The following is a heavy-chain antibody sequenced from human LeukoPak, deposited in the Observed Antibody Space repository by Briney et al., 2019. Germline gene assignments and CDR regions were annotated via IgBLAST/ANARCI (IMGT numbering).Heavy chain of an antibody. J-gene: IGHJ4*02. CDR1: GFTFRSDS. CDR2: ISSSSSYI. CDR3: ARTLAYCGGDCANY. D-gene: IGHD2-21*02. Sequence: PGGSLRLSCAASGFTFRSDSMNWVRQAPGKGLEWVSSISSSSSYIYYADSVKGRFTISRDNAKNSLYLQMNSLRAEDTAVYYCARTLAYCGGDCANYWGQGTLVTVSS. V-gene: IGHV3-21*01.